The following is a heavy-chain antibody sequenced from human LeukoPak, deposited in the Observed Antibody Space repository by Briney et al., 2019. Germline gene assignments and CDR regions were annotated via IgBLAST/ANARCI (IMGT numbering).Heavy chain of an antibody. V-gene: IGHV4-30-2*01. CDR1: GGSISSGGYS. J-gene: IGHJ6*02. CDR2: IYHSGST. D-gene: IGHD2-2*01. Sequence: PSQTLSLTCAVSGGSISSGGYSWRWIRQPPGKGLEWIGYIYHSGSTYYNPSLKSRVTISVDTSKNQFSLKLSSVTAADTAVYYCARDHVVPAASTYYYYGMDVWGQGTTVTVSS. CDR3: ARDHVVPAASTYYYYGMDV.